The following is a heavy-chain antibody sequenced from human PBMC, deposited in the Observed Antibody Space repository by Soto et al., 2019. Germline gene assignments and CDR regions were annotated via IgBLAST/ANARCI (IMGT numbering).Heavy chain of an antibody. CDR1: GGSISSSSYY. CDR3: ARRGINTVRGVSYYFDY. V-gene: IGHV4-39*01. D-gene: IGHD3-10*01. J-gene: IGHJ4*02. CDR2: IYYSGST. Sequence: QLQLQESGPGPVKPSETLSLTCTVSGGSISSSSYYWGWIRQPPGKGLEWIGSIYYSGSTYYNPSLKSRVTISVDTSKNQFSLKLTSVTAADTAVYYCARRGINTVRGVSYYFDYWGQGTLVTVSS.